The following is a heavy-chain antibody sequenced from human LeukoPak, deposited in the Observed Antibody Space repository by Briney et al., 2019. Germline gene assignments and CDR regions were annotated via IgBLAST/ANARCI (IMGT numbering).Heavy chain of an antibody. Sequence: GGSLRLSCAASGFIFSNYAMTWVRQAPGKGLEWVSGISGSGGSTYYADSVRGRFTTSRDHSNNTLYLQMTRLRAEDTAVYFCGKTNHFGRVADFWGQGTLVTVSS. D-gene: IGHD1-14*01. CDR3: GKTNHFGRVADF. J-gene: IGHJ4*02. CDR2: ISGSGGST. CDR1: GFIFSNYA. V-gene: IGHV3-23*01.